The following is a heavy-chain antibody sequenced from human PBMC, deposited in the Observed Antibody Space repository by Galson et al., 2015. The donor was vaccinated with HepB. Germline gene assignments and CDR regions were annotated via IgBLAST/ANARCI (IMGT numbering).Heavy chain of an antibody. J-gene: IGHJ2*01. D-gene: IGHD6-13*01. Sequence: SVKVSCKASGYTFTSYGISWVRQAPGQGLEWMGWISAYDGNTNYAQKLQGRVTMTTDTSTSTAYMELRSLRSEDTAVYYCARVGSTHPEQTRDPSSSWSRWYFDLWGRGTLVTVSS. CDR2: ISAYDGNT. CDR3: ARVGSTHPEQTRDPSSSWSRWYFDL. CDR1: GYTFTSYG. V-gene: IGHV1-18*04.